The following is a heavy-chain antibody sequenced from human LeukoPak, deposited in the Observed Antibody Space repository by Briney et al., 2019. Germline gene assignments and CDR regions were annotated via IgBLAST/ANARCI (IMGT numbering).Heavy chain of an antibody. J-gene: IGHJ6*03. Sequence: GGSLRLSCAASGFTFSSYAMTWVRQAPGKGLEWVANIKQDGSEKNYVDSVRGRITISRDNAKNSLYLQMNSLRVEDTAVYYCARAEKTTVTTMRYMDVWGKGTTVTVSS. CDR3: ARAEKTTVTTMRYMDV. CDR2: IKQDGSEK. CDR1: GFTFSSYA. D-gene: IGHD4-17*01. V-gene: IGHV3-7*01.